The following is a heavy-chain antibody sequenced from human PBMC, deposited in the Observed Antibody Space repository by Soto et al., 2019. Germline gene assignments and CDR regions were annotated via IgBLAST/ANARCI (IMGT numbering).Heavy chain of an antibody. Sequence: QVPLVESGGGVVQPGRSLRLSCAASRFTFSNYGMHWVRQTPGKVPEWVAVITYDGSNKYYADYVKGRVTISRDSSKNTLYMPMNSLRAEDKAVYYCVKGGYQYFDYWGQGTLVTVSS. D-gene: IGHD5-12*01. CDR2: ITYDGSNK. V-gene: IGHV3-30*18. J-gene: IGHJ4*02. CDR1: RFTFSNYG. CDR3: VKGGYQYFDY.